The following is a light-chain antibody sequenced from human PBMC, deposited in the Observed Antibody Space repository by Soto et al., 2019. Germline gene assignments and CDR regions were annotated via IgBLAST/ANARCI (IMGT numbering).Light chain of an antibody. V-gene: IGKV2-24*01. CDR3: MQASQLRT. Sequence: IVLTQTPLSSAVTLGQPASFSCGSSESLVHSDGKTYLGWLHLRPGQPPSLLIYQISRRPPGVPDRFSSSGAGTNFTLKSSRVEPEYVGIFYCMQASQLRTFGQGTKVEIK. CDR1: ESLVHSDGKTY. J-gene: IGKJ1*01. CDR2: QIS.